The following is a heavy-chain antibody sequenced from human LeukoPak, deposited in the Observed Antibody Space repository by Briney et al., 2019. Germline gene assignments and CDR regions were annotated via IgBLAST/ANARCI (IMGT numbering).Heavy chain of an antibody. CDR2: IKEDGSEK. J-gene: IGHJ4*02. V-gene: IGHV3-7*05. CDR3: VRLEVDGDHSIY. CDR1: GFIFSNYW. D-gene: IGHD4-17*01. Sequence: VGSLRLSCAASGFIFSNYWMTWVRQAPGKGLDWVANIKEDGSEKYYLDSVKGRFTLSRDNAKNSLYLQMDSLRAEDTAVYYCVRLEVDGDHSIYWGQGILVIVSS.